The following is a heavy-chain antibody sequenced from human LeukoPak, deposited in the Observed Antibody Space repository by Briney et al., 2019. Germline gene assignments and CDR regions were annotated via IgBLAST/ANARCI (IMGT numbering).Heavy chain of an antibody. Sequence: SSETLSLTCTVSGDSISSASYYWSWIRQPAGKGLEWIRRAHTSGSTNYNPSLKSRVTISVDTSKNQFSLKLSSVTAADTAVYYCARASIAARVGAFDIWGQGTMVTVSS. CDR3: ARASIAARVGAFDI. CDR2: AHTSGST. D-gene: IGHD6-6*01. J-gene: IGHJ3*02. CDR1: GDSISSASYY. V-gene: IGHV4-61*02.